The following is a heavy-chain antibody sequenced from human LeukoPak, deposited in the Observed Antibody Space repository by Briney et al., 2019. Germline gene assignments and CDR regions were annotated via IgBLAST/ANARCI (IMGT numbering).Heavy chain of an antibody. Sequence: GGSLRLSCAGSGFTLSTYTMSWVRQAPGKGLEWVSSISSHSDYIYYADSVKGRFTISRDNAKNSLFLQMNSLRAEDTAIYYCVRDIRSSYSYYGMDVWGQGTTVTVSS. CDR2: ISSHSDYI. J-gene: IGHJ6*02. V-gene: IGHV3-21*01. CDR3: VRDIRSSYSYYGMDV. D-gene: IGHD3-10*01. CDR1: GFTLSTYT.